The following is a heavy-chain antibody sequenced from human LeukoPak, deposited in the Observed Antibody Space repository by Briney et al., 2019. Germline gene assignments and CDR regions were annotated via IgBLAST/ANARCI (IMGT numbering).Heavy chain of an antibody. CDR1: GGSISSSSYY. CDR3: ARAEDCSGCKASSFDY. V-gene: IGHV4-39*07. D-gene: IGHD2-15*01. CDR2: IYYSGST. Sequence: SETLSLTCTVSGGSISSSSYYWGWIRQPPGKGLEWIGSIYYSGSTYYNPSLKSRVTISVDTSKNQFSLKLSSVTAADTAVYYCARAEDCSGCKASSFDYWGQGTLVTVSS. J-gene: IGHJ4*02.